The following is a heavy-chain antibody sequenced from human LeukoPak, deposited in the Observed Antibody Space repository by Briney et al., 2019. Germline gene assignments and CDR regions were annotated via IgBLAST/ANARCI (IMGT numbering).Heavy chain of an antibody. D-gene: IGHD4-23*01. CDR3: ARGRPHGNDY. V-gene: IGHV3-23*01. CDR2: ISGSGGST. J-gene: IGHJ4*02. Sequence: PGGSLRLSCAASGFTVSSNYMSWVRQAPGKGLEWVSTISGSGGSTYYADSVKGRFNISRDNAKNTLYLQMNSLRVEDTAVYYCARGRPHGNDYWGQGTLVTVSS. CDR1: GFTVSSNY.